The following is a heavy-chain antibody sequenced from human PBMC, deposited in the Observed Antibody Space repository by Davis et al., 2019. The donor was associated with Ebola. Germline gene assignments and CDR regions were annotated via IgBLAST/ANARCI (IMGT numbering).Heavy chain of an antibody. J-gene: IGHJ4*02. D-gene: IGHD4-17*01. CDR2: ISSSSSTI. V-gene: IGHV3-48*02. CDR1: GFTFSSYS. Sequence: PGGSLRLSCAASGFTFSSYSMNWVRQAPGKGLEWVSYISSSSSTIYYADSVKGRFTISRDNAKNSLYLQMNSLRDEDTAVYYCARDLSRTVTTGNFDYWGQGTLVTVSS. CDR3: ARDLSRTVTTGNFDY.